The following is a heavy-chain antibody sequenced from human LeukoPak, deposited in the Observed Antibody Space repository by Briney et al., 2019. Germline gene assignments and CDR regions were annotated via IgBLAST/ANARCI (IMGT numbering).Heavy chain of an antibody. Sequence: PGGSLRLSCAASGFTFSSYAMHWVRQAPGKGLEWVAVISYDGSNKYYADSVKGRSTISRDNSKNTLYLQMNSLRAEDTAVYYCARDECSSTSCYFDYWGQGTLVTVSS. D-gene: IGHD2-2*01. CDR1: GFTFSSYA. CDR2: ISYDGSNK. J-gene: IGHJ4*02. V-gene: IGHV3-30-3*01. CDR3: ARDECSSTSCYFDY.